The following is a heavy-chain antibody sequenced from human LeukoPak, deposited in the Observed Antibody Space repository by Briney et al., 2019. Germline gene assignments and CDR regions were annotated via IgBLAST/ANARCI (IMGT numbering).Heavy chain of an antibody. D-gene: IGHD6-6*01. J-gene: IGHJ1*01. CDR3: AGSLTAREYFQH. CDR2: IHADGNSK. V-gene: IGHV3-30*02. Sequence: GGSLRLSCAASGFPFSSSGMHWFRQAPGKGLEWVTFIHADGNSKYYADSVEGRFTVSRDSPKNTLSLQMNSPRVEDTAVYYCAGSLTAREYFQHWGQGTLVTVSS. CDR1: GFPFSSSG.